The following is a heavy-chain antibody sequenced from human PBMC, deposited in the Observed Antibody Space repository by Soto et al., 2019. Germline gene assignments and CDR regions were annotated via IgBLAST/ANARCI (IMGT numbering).Heavy chain of an antibody. CDR3: AKAAAASTYYSMDV. Sequence: EVQLLESGGGLVQPGGSLRLSCAASGFTFGTYAMNWVRQAPGKGLEWVSALSGSDGSTFYAGSAKGRFTISRDNSNNTLYLQMNSLRAEVTAVYYCAKAAAASTYYSMDVWGRGATVTVSS. CDR2: LSGSDGST. D-gene: IGHD6-13*01. J-gene: IGHJ6*03. CDR1: GFTFGTYA. V-gene: IGHV3-23*01.